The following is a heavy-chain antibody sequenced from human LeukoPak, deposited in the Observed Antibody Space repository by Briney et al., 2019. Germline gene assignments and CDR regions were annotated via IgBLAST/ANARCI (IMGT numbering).Heavy chain of an antibody. CDR1: GDSVSSNSAA. J-gene: IGHJ4*02. D-gene: IGHD5-12*01. CDR2: TYYRSKWYN. CDR3: ARAGGQSGYDLDY. Sequence: SQTLSLTCAISGDSVSSNSAAWNWIRRSPSRGLEWLGRTYYRSKWYNDYAVSVKSRITINPDTSKNQFSLQLNSVTPEDTAVYYCARAGGQSGYDLDYWGQGTLVTVSP. V-gene: IGHV6-1*01.